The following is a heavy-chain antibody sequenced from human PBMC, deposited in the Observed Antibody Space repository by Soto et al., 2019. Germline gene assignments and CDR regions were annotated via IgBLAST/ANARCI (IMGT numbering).Heavy chain of an antibody. D-gene: IGHD3-10*01. V-gene: IGHV3-30-3*01. J-gene: IGHJ5*02. CDR2: ISYDGSNK. Sequence: ESGGGVVQPGRSLRLSCAASGFTFSSYAMHWVRQAPGKGLEWVAVISYDGSNKYYADSVKGRFTISRDNSKNTLYLQMNSLRAEDTAVYYCARGLNYYGSGRHLPWGQGTLVTVSS. CDR3: ARGLNYYGSGRHLP. CDR1: GFTFSSYA.